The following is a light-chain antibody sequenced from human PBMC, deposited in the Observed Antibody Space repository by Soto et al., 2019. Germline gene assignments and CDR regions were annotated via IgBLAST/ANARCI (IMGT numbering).Light chain of an antibody. CDR2: GAS. CDR3: QQYGSSPLT. J-gene: IGKJ4*01. V-gene: IGKV3-20*01. CDR1: QSVSSSY. Sequence: IVLTQSPGTLSLSPGERATLSCRASQSVSSSYLAWYQQKPGQAPRLLIHGASSRATGIPDRFSGSGSGTDISLTISRLEPEDFAVYYCQQYGSSPLTFGGGTKVEIK.